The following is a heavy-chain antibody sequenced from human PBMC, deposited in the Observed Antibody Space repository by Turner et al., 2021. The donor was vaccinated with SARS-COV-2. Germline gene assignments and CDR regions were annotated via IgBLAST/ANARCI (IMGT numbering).Heavy chain of an antibody. CDR3: ARDRVYYDSSGPHAFDI. J-gene: IGHJ3*02. CDR1: FGTISTGGYY. V-gene: IGHV4-31*03. CDR2: NYYSGST. Sequence: QVQLQESGPGLVKPSQTLSLTSTVSFGTISTGGYYWSWISHHPGKGLVWIRYNYYSGSTYYNKALKSRVTITVDTSKNQFSLKLSSVTAADTAVYYCARDRVYYDSSGPHAFDIWGQGTMVTVSS. D-gene: IGHD3-22*01.